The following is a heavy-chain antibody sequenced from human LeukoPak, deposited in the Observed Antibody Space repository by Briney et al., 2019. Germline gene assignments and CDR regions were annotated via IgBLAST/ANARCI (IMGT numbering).Heavy chain of an antibody. CDR2: ISGSGGST. Sequence: GGSLRLSCAASGFTFSSYAMSWVRQAPGKGLEWVSAISGSGGSTYYADSVKGRFTISRDNSKNTLYLQMNSLRVEDTAVYYCIKDRIGTWSFDHWGQGTLLTVSS. J-gene: IGHJ4*02. V-gene: IGHV3-23*01. CDR1: GFTFSSYA. D-gene: IGHD1-26*01. CDR3: IKDRIGTWSFDH.